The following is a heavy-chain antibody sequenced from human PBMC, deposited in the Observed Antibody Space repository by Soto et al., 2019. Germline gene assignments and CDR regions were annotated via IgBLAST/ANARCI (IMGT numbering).Heavy chain of an antibody. CDR3: AKNIAVAFYYHYYYGMDV. Sequence: GGSLRLSCAASGFTFSSYAMSWVRQAPGKGLEWVSAISGSGGSTYYADSVKGRFTISRDNSKNTLYLQMNSLRAEDTAVYYCAKNIAVAFYYHYYYGMDVRGQGTTVTVSS. CDR2: ISGSGGST. V-gene: IGHV3-23*01. D-gene: IGHD6-19*01. J-gene: IGHJ6*02. CDR1: GFTFSSYA.